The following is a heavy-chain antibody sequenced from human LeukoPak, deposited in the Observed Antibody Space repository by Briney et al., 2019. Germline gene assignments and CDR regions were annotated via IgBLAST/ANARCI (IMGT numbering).Heavy chain of an antibody. D-gene: IGHD2-8*01. Sequence: PGGSLRLSCAASGFTFSNYAIHWVRQAPGKGLEWVAVISYNGSSKYYADSVKGRFTISRDNSKNTVYLQMNSLRAEDSAVYYCASGYCTNDVCYTGGFDYWGQGTLVTVSS. CDR3: ASGYCTNDVCYTGGFDY. J-gene: IGHJ4*02. CDR2: ISYNGSSK. CDR1: GFTFSNYA. V-gene: IGHV3-30-3*01.